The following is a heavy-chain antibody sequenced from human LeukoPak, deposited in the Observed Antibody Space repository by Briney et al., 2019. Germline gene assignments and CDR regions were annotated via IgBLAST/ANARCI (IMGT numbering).Heavy chain of an antibody. D-gene: IGHD2-2*01. CDR3: ARAVHCSSTSCFQYWFDP. V-gene: IGHV6-1*01. J-gene: IGHJ5*02. CDR1: GDSVSSNSAA. Sequence: SQTLSLTCAISGDSVSSNSAAWNWIRQSPSRGLEWLGRTYYRSKWYNDYAVSVKGRITINPDTSKNQFSLQLNSVTPEDTAVYYCARAVHCSSTSCFQYWFDPWGQGTLVTVSS. CDR2: TYYRSKWYN.